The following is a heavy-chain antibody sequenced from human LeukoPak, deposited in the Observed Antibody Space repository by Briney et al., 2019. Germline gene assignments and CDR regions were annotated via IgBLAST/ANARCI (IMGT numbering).Heavy chain of an antibody. D-gene: IGHD6-13*01. Sequence: GESLKISYKGSGYSFTSYWIGWVRQMPGKGLEWMGIIYPGDSDTRYSPSFQGQVTISADKSISTAYLQWSSLKASDTAMYYCARQRQLVRGAFDIWGQGTMVTVSS. J-gene: IGHJ3*02. V-gene: IGHV5-51*01. CDR2: IYPGDSDT. CDR3: ARQRQLVRGAFDI. CDR1: GYSFTSYW.